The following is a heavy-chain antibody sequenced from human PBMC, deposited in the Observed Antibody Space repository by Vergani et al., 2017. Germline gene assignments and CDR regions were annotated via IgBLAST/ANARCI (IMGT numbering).Heavy chain of an antibody. CDR3: ASGGHGSENGGALQL. V-gene: IGHV5-51*01. J-gene: IGHJ3*01. D-gene: IGHD3-10*01. Sequence: EVQLVQSGAEVKKPGESLKISCKGSGYSFSNFWIGWVRQRPGRGLEWMGIIYPGDSEVKSNPTFRGQVIFSVDTSVNTAYLQWRSLQASDTATYFCASGGHGSENGGALQLWGQGTNITVSS. CDR2: IYPGDSEV. CDR1: GYSFSNFW.